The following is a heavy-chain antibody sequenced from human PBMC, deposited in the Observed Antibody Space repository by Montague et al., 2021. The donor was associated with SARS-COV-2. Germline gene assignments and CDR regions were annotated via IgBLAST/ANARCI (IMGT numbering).Heavy chain of an antibody. V-gene: IGHV3-23*01. D-gene: IGHD4-23*01. Sequence: SLRLSCAASGFAFSSYAMSWVRQAPGKGLGWVSGISSSGGHTYYADSVKGRSTISRDNSKNTLYLQMNSLGAEDTAVYYCAKDRGGNSDWYFDLWGRGTQVIGSS. J-gene: IGHJ2*01. CDR2: ISSSGGHT. CDR1: GFAFSSYA. CDR3: AKDRGGNSDWYFDL.